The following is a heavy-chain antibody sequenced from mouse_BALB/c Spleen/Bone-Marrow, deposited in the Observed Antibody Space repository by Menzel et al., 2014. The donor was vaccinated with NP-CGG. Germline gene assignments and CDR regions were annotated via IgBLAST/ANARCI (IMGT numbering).Heavy chain of an antibody. J-gene: IGHJ3*01. CDR2: INPSTGYT. CDR3: ARGRFAY. Sequence: VHLVESGAELAKPGASVKMSCKASGYTFTSYWMHWVKQRPGQGLEWIGYINPSTGYTEYNQKFKDKATLTADKSSSTAYMQLSSLTSEDSAVYFCARGRFAYWGQGTLVTVSA. V-gene: IGHV1-7*01. CDR1: GYTFTSYW.